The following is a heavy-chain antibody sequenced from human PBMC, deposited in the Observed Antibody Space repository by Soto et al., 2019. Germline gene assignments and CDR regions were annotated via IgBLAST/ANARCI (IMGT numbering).Heavy chain of an antibody. J-gene: IGHJ5*02. Sequence: SETLSLTCTVSGGSISSGGYYWSWIRQHPGKGLEWIGYIYYSGSTYYNPSLKSRVTISVDTSKNHFSLKLSSVTAADTAVYYCARSTPYYYDSSGYPPFDPWGQGTLVTVSS. CDR1: GGSISSGGYY. CDR3: ARSTPYYYDSSGYPPFDP. D-gene: IGHD3-22*01. V-gene: IGHV4-31*03. CDR2: IYYSGST.